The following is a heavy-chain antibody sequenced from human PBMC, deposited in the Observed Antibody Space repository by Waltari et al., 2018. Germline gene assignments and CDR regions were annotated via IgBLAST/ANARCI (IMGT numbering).Heavy chain of an antibody. V-gene: IGHV5-51*01. CDR1: GYSFTSYW. CDR2: IYPGESDT. Sequence: EVQLVQSGAEVKKPGESLKISCKGSGYSFTSYWIGWVRQMPGKGLEWMGIIYPGESDTRYSPSFQGQVTISADKSISTAYLQWSSLKASDTAMYYCARQKSITMVRGVIMTYFDYWGQGTLVTVSS. CDR3: ARQKSITMVRGVIMTYFDY. D-gene: IGHD3-10*01. J-gene: IGHJ4*02.